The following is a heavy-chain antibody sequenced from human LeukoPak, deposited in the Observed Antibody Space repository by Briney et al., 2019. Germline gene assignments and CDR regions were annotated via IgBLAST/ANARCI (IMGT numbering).Heavy chain of an antibody. Sequence: PTGGSLRLSCAASGFTFNNFAMSWVRQAPGKGLDWVSGLSGSGSSTYYADSVKGRFTISRDNSNSTLYLQMNSLRAEDTAVYYCAKRPKYGTSWIDFWGQGTLVTVSS. CDR2: LSGSGSST. J-gene: IGHJ4*02. CDR1: GFTFNNFA. CDR3: AKRPKYGTSWIDF. V-gene: IGHV3-23*01. D-gene: IGHD6-13*01.